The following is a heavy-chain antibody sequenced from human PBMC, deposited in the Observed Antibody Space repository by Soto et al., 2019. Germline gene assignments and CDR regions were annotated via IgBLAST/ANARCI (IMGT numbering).Heavy chain of an antibody. CDR3: ATDGIRGYYDSSGPTDV. CDR1: GGSFSGYY. Sequence: PSETLSLTCAVYGGSFSGYYWSWIRQPPGKGLEWIGEINHSGSTNYNPSLKSRVTISVDTSKNQFSLKLSSVTAADTAVYYCATDGIRGYYDSSGPTDVWGQGTTVTVSS. V-gene: IGHV4-34*01. J-gene: IGHJ6*02. CDR2: INHSGST. D-gene: IGHD3-22*01.